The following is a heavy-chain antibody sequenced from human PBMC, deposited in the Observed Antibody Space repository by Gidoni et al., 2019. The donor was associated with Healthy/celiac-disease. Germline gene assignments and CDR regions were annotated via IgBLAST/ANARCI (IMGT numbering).Heavy chain of an antibody. Sequence: VQLVESGGGLVQPGGSLRLSCAASGFTFSSYAMSWVRQAPGKGREWVSAIRGRGGRTYYADSVKGRFTISRDNSKNTLYLKMNSRRAEDTAVYYCAKDPVVGATGYWGQGTLVTVSS. J-gene: IGHJ4*02. D-gene: IGHD1-26*01. CDR2: IRGRGGRT. CDR3: AKDPVVGATGY. V-gene: IGHV3-23*04. CDR1: GFTFSSYA.